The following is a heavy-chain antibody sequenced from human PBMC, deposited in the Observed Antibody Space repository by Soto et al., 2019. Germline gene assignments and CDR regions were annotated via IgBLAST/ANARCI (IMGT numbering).Heavy chain of an antibody. D-gene: IGHD3-22*01. V-gene: IGHV3-21*01. CDR1: GFTFSSYS. J-gene: IGHJ4*02. Sequence: GGSLRLSCAASGFTFSSYSMNWVRQAPGKGLEWVSSISSSSSYIYYADSVKGRFTISRDNAKNSLYLQMNSLRAEDTAVYYCARGNYYDSSGHVFDYWGQGTLVTVSS. CDR2: ISSSSSYI. CDR3: ARGNYYDSSGHVFDY.